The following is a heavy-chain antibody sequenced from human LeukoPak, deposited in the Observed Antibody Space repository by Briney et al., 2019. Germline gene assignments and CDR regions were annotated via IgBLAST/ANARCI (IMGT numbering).Heavy chain of an antibody. CDR3: AKGGGSGRQWLGLFDY. D-gene: IGHD6-19*01. CDR2: ISSSSSTI. Sequence: PGGSLRLSCAASGFTFSSYSMNWVRQAPGKGLEWVSYISSSSSTIYYADSVKGRFTISRDNAKNSLYLQMNSLRAEDTAVYYCAKGGGSGRQWLGLFDYWGQGTLVTVSS. CDR1: GFTFSSYS. J-gene: IGHJ4*02. V-gene: IGHV3-48*01.